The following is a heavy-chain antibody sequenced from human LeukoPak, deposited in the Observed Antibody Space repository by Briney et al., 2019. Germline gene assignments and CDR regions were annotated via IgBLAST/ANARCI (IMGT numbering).Heavy chain of an antibody. D-gene: IGHD5-24*01. V-gene: IGHV4-59*01. CDR2: IYYSGST. CDR1: GGSISSYY. CDR3: ARGGAARWLQLSY. Sequence: PSETLSLTCTVSGGSISSYYWSWIRQPPGKGLEWIGYIYYSGSTNYNPSLKSRVTISVDTSKNQFSLKLSSVTAAGTAVYYCARGGAARWLQLSYWGQGTLVTVSS. J-gene: IGHJ4*02.